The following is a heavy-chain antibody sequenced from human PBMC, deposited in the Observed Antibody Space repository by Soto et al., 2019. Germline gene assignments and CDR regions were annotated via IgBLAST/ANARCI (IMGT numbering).Heavy chain of an antibody. J-gene: IGHJ3*02. CDR3: ARVGPVATFYDYVWGELSWGFDI. V-gene: IGHV3-48*02. D-gene: IGHD3-16*02. Sequence: GGSLRLSCAASGFTFSSYSMNWVRQAPGKGLEWVSYISSSSSTIYYADSAKGRFTISRDNAKNSLYLQMNSLRDEDTAVYYCARVGPVATFYDYVWGELSWGFDIWGQGTMVTVSS. CDR2: ISSSSSTI. CDR1: GFTFSSYS.